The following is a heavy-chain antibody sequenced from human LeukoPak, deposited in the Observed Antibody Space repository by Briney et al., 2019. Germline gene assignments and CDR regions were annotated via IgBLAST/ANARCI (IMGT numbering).Heavy chain of an antibody. V-gene: IGHV1-69*05. CDR2: IIPIFGTA. CDR1: GGTFSSYA. Sequence: SVKVSCKASGGTFSSYAISWVRQAPGQGLEWMGRIIPIFGTANYAQKFQGRVTITTDESTSTAYMELSSLRSDDTAVYYCARELEGTVTTWDYWGQGTLVTVSS. J-gene: IGHJ4*02. D-gene: IGHD4-17*01. CDR3: ARELEGTVTTWDY.